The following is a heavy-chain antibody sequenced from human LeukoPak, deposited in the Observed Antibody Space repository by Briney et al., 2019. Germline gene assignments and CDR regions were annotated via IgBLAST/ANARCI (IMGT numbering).Heavy chain of an antibody. CDR1: GGSISSYY. CDR2: IYYSGST. CDR3: ARFEGPYGSGSIDY. J-gene: IGHJ4*02. Sequence: SETLSLTCTVSGGSISSYYWSWIRQPPGKGLEWIGYIYYSGSTNYNPSLKSRVTISVDTSKNQFSLKLSPVTAADTAVYYCARFEGPYGSGSIDYWGQGTLVTVSS. D-gene: IGHD3-10*01. V-gene: IGHV4-59*01.